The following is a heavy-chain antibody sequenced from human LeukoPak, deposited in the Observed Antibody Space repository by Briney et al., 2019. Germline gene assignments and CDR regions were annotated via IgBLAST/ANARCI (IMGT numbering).Heavy chain of an antibody. Sequence: GGSLRLSCAASGFTFDDYAMHWVRQDPGKGLEWVSGISWNSGSIGYADSVKGRFTISRDNAKNSLYLQMNSLRAEDTAVYYCARDPGESYFDYWGQGTLVTVSS. CDR2: ISWNSGSI. V-gene: IGHV3-9*01. CDR3: ARDPGESYFDY. J-gene: IGHJ4*02. CDR1: GFTFDDYA.